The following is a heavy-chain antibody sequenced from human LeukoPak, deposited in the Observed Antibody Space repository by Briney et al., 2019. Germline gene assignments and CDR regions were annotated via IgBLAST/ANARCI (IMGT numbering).Heavy chain of an antibody. V-gene: IGHV1-58*02. D-gene: IGHD6-13*01. CDR1: GFTFTSSA. Sequence: ASVKVSCKASGFTFTSSAMQWVRQARGQRVERIGWIVVGSGNTNYAQKFQERVTITRDMSTSTAYMELSSLRSEDTAVYYCAASDSSSWFRMFDYWGQGTLATVSS. CDR2: IVVGSGNT. J-gene: IGHJ4*02. CDR3: AASDSSSWFRMFDY.